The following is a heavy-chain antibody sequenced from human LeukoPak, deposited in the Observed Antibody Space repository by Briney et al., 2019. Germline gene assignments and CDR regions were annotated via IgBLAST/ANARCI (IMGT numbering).Heavy chain of an antibody. V-gene: IGHV3-23*01. CDR2: ISGSGGST. CDR3: AKGPILVISTQYFQH. CDR1: GFTFSRNG. J-gene: IGHJ1*01. Sequence: GGSLRLSCAASGFTFSRNGMTWVRQAPGKGLEWVSAISGSGGSTYYADSVKGRFTISRDNSKNTLYLQMNSLRAEDTAVYYCAKGPILVISTQYFQHWGQGTLVSVSS. D-gene: IGHD3-22*01.